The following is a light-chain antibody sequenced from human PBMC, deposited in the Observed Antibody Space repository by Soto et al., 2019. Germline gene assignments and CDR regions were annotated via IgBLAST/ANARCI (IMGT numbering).Light chain of an antibody. V-gene: IGLV2-11*01. CDR3: FSYAGGYTGV. CDR2: DVT. Sequence: QSVLTQPRSVSGPPGQSVTISCTGTRSDVGGHNFVSWYQQHPGKVPKLIICDVTKRPSGVPDRFSGSKSGNTASLTISGLQAEDEADYYCFSYAGGYTGVFGGGTKLTVL. CDR1: RSDVGGHNF. J-gene: IGLJ3*02.